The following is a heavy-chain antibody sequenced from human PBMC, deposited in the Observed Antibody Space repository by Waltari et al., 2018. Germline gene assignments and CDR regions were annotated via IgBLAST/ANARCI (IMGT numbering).Heavy chain of an antibody. Sequence: QVQLQESGPGLVKPSETLSLTCTVSGGSISSYSWSWIRQPAGKGLEWIGRINTSGNTNYNASLKSRLTMSVDTSKSQFSLNLTSLTAADTAVYYCAREAGASRSLDYWGQGTLVTVSS. CDR3: AREAGASRSLDY. J-gene: IGHJ4*02. V-gene: IGHV4-4*07. CDR2: INTSGNT. D-gene: IGHD6-19*01. CDR1: GGSISSYS.